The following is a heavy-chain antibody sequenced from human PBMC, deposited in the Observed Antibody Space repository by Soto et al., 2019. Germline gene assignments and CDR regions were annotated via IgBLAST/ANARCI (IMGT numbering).Heavy chain of an antibody. CDR3: ASVAGTWWYFDL. D-gene: IGHD6-19*01. J-gene: IGHJ2*01. CDR1: GFTFSSYS. V-gene: IGHV3-48*02. Sequence: PGGSLRLSCATSGFTFSSYSMNWVRQAPGKGLEWVSYISSSSSTIYYADSVKGRFTISRDNAKNSLYLQMNSLRDEDTAVYFCASVAGTWWYFDLWGRGTLVTVSS. CDR2: ISSSSSTI.